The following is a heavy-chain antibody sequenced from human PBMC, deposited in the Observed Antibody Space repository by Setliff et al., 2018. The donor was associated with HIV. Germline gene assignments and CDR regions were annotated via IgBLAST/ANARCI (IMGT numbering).Heavy chain of an antibody. CDR1: GYNFTNYG. CDR3: ARVPTNPDFYYYYMDV. CDR2: ISAYNGNT. J-gene: IGHJ6*03. Sequence: ASVKVSCKASGYNFTNYGISWVRQAPGQGLEWMGWISAYNGNTNYAQKLQGRVTMTTDTSTSTAYMELRSLRSDDTAVYYCARVPTNPDFYYYYMDVWGKGTTVTVSS. V-gene: IGHV1-18*01.